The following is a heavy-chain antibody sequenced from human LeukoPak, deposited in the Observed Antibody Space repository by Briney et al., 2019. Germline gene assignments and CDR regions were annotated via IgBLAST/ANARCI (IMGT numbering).Heavy chain of an antibody. CDR1: GFTVSSNY. CDR3: ARIETVADAFDI. D-gene: IGHD1-1*01. V-gene: IGHV3-66*01. J-gene: IGHJ3*02. Sequence: GGSLRLSCAASGFTVSSNYMTWVRQAPGKGLEWVSLIYSGGSTSYADSVRGRFTSSRDNSKNTLYLQMNSRRAEDTAVYYCARIETVADAFDIWGQGTLVTVSS. CDR2: IYSGGST.